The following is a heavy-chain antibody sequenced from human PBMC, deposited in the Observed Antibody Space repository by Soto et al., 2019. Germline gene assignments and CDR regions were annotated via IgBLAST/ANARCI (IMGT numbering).Heavy chain of an antibody. CDR3: ARDFAYFDS. Sequence: QVQLQESGPGLVKPSETLSLTCTVSGGSFKSGSYSWSWIRQPPGKGLEWIGYVYHTGRTSYNPSLKSLVSISMDTSKNQCSLNLDSVTAADTAVYFCARDFAYFDSWGQGTLVTVSS. D-gene: IGHD3-3*01. J-gene: IGHJ4*02. CDR1: GGSFKSGSYS. V-gene: IGHV4-61*01. CDR2: VYHTGRT.